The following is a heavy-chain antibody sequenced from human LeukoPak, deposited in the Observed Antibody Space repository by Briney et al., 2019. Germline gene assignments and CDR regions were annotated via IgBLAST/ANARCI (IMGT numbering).Heavy chain of an antibody. CDR2: ISSSSSYI. CDR1: GFTFSSYS. D-gene: IGHD3-10*01. CDR3: ARRITMVRGVDY. V-gene: IGHV3-21*01. Sequence: PGGSLRLSCAASGFTFSSYSMNWVRQAPGKGLEWVSSISSSSSYIYYADSVKGRFTISRDNAKNSLYLQMNSLRADDTAVYYCARRITMVRGVDYWGQGTLVTVSS. J-gene: IGHJ4*02.